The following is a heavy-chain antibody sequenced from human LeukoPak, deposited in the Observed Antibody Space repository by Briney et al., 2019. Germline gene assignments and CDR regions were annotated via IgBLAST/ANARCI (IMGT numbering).Heavy chain of an antibody. CDR2: IIPIFGTA. D-gene: IGHD4-11*01. CDR1: GYTFTSYG. V-gene: IGHV1-69*05. Sequence: GASVKVSCKASGYTFTSYGISWVRQAPGQGLEWMGGIIPIFGTANYAQKFQGRVTITTDESTSTAYMELSSLRSEDTAVYYCATPFDDYSNYWPLDYWGQGTLVTVSS. J-gene: IGHJ4*02. CDR3: ATPFDDYSNYWPLDY.